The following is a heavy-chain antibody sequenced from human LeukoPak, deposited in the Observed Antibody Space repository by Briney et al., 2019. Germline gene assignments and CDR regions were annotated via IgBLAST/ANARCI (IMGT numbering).Heavy chain of an antibody. CDR1: GYTLTELS. CDR3: ATSYQLLEYFDY. Sequence: ASVKVSCKVSGYTLTELSMHWVRQAPGKGLEWMGGFDPEDGETIDAQKFQGRVTMTEDTSTDTAYMELSSLRSEDTAVYYCATSYQLLEYFDYWGQGTLVTVSS. J-gene: IGHJ4*02. CDR2: FDPEDGET. V-gene: IGHV1-24*01. D-gene: IGHD2-2*01.